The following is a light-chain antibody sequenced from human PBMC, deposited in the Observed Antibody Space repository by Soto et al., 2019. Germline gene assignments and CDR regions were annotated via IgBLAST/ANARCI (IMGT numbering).Light chain of an antibody. CDR2: DAS. J-gene: IGKJ3*01. Sequence: EIVLTQSPATLSLSPGERATLSCRASQSVSSYLAWYQHKPGQAPRLLVYDASIRATGIPARFSGSGSGTDFTLTISSLEPEDFATYYCQQSYSTPSFGPGTKVDIK. V-gene: IGKV3-11*01. CDR3: QQSYSTPS. CDR1: QSVSSY.